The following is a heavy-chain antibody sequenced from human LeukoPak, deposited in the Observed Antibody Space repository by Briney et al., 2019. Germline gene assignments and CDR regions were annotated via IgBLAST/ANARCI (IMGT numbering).Heavy chain of an antibody. Sequence: PETPSLTCAVSGGSISSSDWWSWVRQPPGKGREWLGQIYYRGSTNYNPSLKRRVTISVDKSKNQFSLKLSSVTAADTAVYYCARVSGSYFDHWGQGTLVTVSS. J-gene: IGHJ4*02. V-gene: IGHV4-4*03. CDR3: ARVSGSYFDH. D-gene: IGHD1-26*01. CDR1: GGSISSSDW. CDR2: IYYRGST.